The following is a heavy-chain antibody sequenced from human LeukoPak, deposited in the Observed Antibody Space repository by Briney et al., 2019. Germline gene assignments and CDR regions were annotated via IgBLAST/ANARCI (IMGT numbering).Heavy chain of an antibody. D-gene: IGHD3-10*01. CDR2: ISNRGYST. J-gene: IGHJ5*02. CDR1: GLTLSDHY. Sequence: GGPLRLSCAASGLTLSDHYMSWIRQAPGKGLEWVSYISNRGYSTYYAVSVKGRFTISRDNANNSLYLQMNSLRAEDTAVYYCASYTVGPRGGVVHWGQGTLVTVSS. CDR3: ASYTVGPRGGVVH. V-gene: IGHV3-11*01.